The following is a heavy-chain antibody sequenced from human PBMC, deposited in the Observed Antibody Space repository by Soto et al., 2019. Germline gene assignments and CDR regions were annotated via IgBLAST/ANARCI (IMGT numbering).Heavy chain of an antibody. J-gene: IGHJ6*02. CDR2: ISYEGSNK. CDR1: GFTFDTYG. D-gene: IGHD3-10*01. CDR3: AKDLGSGKPYYYYAMDV. V-gene: IGHV3-30*18. Sequence: QVHLVESGGGVVQPGRSLRLSCVASGFTFDTYGIHWVRQAPGKGLQWVALISYEGSNKYYAESVKGRFIISRDKSENTLYLQMNSLRAEDTALYYCAKDLGSGKPYYYYAMDVWGQGTTVTVSS.